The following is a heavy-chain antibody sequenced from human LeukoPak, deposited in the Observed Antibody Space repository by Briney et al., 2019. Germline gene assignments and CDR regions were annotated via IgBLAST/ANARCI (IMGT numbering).Heavy chain of an antibody. CDR2: IYYSGST. CDR1: GGSISSYY. CDR3: ARYDSSGYYSDNDTFDI. Sequence: SETLSLTCTVSGGSISSYYWSWIRQPPGKGLEWIGYIYYSGSTNYNPSLKSRVTISVDTSKNQFSLKLSSVTAADTAVYYCARYDSSGYYSDNDTFDIWGQGTMVTVSS. D-gene: IGHD3-22*01. J-gene: IGHJ3*02. V-gene: IGHV4-59*01.